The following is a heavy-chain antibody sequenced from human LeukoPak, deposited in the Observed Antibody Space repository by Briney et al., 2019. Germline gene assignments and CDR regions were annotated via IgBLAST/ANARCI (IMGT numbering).Heavy chain of an antibody. V-gene: IGHV4-39*01. CDR1: GGSISTSNYY. CDR3: ARNYGSGSFYYYYYMDV. CDR2: IYYSGST. Sequence: PSETLSLTCTVSGGSISTSNYYWGWIRQPPGKGLEWIGSIYYSGSTYYNPSLKSRVTISVDTSKNQFSLKLSSVTAADTAVYYCARNYGSGSFYYYYYMDVWGKGTTVTISS. J-gene: IGHJ6*03. D-gene: IGHD3-10*01.